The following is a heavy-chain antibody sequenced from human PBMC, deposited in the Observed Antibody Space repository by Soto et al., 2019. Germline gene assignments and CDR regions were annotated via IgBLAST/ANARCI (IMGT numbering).Heavy chain of an antibody. V-gene: IGHV1-69*13. CDR3: ARDLAPVVRGVLSSGMDV. CDR2: IIPMFGTA. CDR1: GGTFSNYA. J-gene: IGHJ6*02. Sequence: SVKVSCKASGGTFSNYAINWVRQAPGQGLEWMGGIIPMFGTAYYAERFQGRVTITADESTSTAYMELSSLRSEDTAIFYYARDLAPVVRGVLSSGMDVWGQGTTVTVSS. D-gene: IGHD3-10*02.